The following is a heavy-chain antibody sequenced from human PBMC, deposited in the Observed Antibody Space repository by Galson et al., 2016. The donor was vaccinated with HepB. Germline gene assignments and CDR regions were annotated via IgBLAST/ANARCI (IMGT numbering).Heavy chain of an antibody. J-gene: IGHJ6*02. D-gene: IGHD3-10*01. V-gene: IGHV6-1*01. CDR2: TYYRSNWYN. CDR1: GDSVSANSVA. CDR3: AGVRGEGTLYGLDV. Sequence: CAISGDSVSANSVAWNWIRQSPSRGLEWLGRTYYRSNWYNDYSVSVKGRITFNADTSKNQVSLHLNSVTAEDTAVYYCAGVRGEGTLYGLDVWGQGTTVTVSS.